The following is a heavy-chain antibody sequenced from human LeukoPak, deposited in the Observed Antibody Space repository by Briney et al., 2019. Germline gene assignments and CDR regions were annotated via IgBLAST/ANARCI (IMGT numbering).Heavy chain of an antibody. CDR1: GGTFSSYA. J-gene: IGHJ4*02. Sequence: SVKVSCKASGGTFSSYATSWVRQAPGQGLEWMGGIIPIFGTANYAQKFQGRVTITADESTSTAYMELSSLRSEDTAVYYCARDLGAMVRGVTLSVWGQGTLVTVSS. D-gene: IGHD3-10*01. CDR2: IIPIFGTA. V-gene: IGHV1-69*01. CDR3: ARDLGAMVRGVTLSV.